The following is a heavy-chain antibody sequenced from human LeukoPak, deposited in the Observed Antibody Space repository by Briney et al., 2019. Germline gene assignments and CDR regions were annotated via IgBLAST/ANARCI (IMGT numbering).Heavy chain of an antibody. J-gene: IGHJ3*02. Sequence: SETLSLTCTVSGGSISSYHWSWIRQPPGKGLEWIGYIYYSGSTNYNPSLKSRVTISVDTSKNQFSLKLSSVTAADTAVYYCARDFSAAFDIWGQGTMVTVSS. CDR3: ARDFSAAFDI. CDR2: IYYSGST. CDR1: GGSISSYH. D-gene: IGHD2/OR15-2a*01. V-gene: IGHV4-59*01.